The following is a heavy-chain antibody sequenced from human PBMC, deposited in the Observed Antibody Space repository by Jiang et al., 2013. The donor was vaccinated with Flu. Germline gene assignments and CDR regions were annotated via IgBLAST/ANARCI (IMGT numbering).Heavy chain of an antibody. Sequence: GLVKPSETLSLTCAVYGGSFRGYFWTWIRQPPGKGLEWIGKINHSGSTNYNPSLKSRVTMSADTSKNQISLNLSSVTAADTAVYYCARLRGGYSNYYYYYYMDVWGEGTTVTVSS. CDR1: GGSFRGYF. CDR2: INHSGST. J-gene: IGHJ6*03. V-gene: IGHV4-34*01. D-gene: IGHD5-18*01. CDR3: ARLRGGYSNYYYYYYMDV.